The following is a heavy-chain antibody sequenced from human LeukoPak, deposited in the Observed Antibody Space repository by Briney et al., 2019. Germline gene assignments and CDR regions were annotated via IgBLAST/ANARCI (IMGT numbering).Heavy chain of an antibody. J-gene: IGHJ4*02. CDR3: ARGRGTIYMFDY. Sequence: GGSLRLSCAGSGFTFSNYWMHWVRQAPGKGLVWVSRINSDGSSTTYADSVKGRFTISRDNARNTLYLQMNSLRAEDTAVYYCARGRGTIYMFDYWGQGTLVTVSS. D-gene: IGHD2/OR15-2a*01. CDR1: GFTFSNYW. V-gene: IGHV3-74*01. CDR2: INSDGSST.